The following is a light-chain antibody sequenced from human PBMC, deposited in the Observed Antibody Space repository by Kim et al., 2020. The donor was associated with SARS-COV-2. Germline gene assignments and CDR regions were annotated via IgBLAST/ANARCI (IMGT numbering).Light chain of an antibody. Sequence: DVQMTQSPSSLSASVGDRITITCRASQDISRWFAWYQQKPEKAPKPLIYGTSSLHSGVPSRFSGSGSGTTFILTISNLQPEDFAIYYCQQDYSYPGTFGGGTKVDIK. CDR1: QDISRW. CDR2: GTS. V-gene: IGKV1D-16*01. CDR3: QQDYSYPGT. J-gene: IGKJ4*01.